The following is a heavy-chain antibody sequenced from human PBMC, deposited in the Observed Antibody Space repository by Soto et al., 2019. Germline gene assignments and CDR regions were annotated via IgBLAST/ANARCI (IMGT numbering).Heavy chain of an antibody. V-gene: IGHV4-34*01. CDR1: GGSFSGYY. Sequence: SETLSLTCAVYGGSFSGYYWSWIRQPPGKGLEWIGEINHSGSTNYNPSLKSRVTISVDTSKNQFSLKLSSVTAADTAVYYCARGFPSGDYVWGSYRPAYYFEYWGQGTLVTVSS. D-gene: IGHD3-16*02. CDR2: INHSGST. CDR3: ARGFPSGDYVWGSYRPAYYFEY. J-gene: IGHJ4*02.